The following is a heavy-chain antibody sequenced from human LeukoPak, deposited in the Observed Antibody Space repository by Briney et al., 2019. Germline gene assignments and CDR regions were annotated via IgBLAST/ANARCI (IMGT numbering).Heavy chain of an antibody. CDR3: AKDLYDSSGYYFDY. Sequence: PGGSLRLSCAASGFTFSTYSMHWVRQAPGKGLEWVAVISSDGSNKYYADSVKGRFTISRDNSKNTLDLQLNSLRAEDTAVYYCAKDLYDSSGYYFDYWGQGTLVTVSS. CDR1: GFTFSTYS. D-gene: IGHD3-22*01. J-gene: IGHJ4*02. V-gene: IGHV3-30-3*01. CDR2: ISSDGSNK.